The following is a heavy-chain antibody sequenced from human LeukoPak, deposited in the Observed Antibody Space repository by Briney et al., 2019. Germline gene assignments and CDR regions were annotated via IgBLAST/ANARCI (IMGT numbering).Heavy chain of an antibody. V-gene: IGHV3-21*01. CDR2: VNTVSSYI. CDR1: GFTFSSYA. J-gene: IGHJ4*02. D-gene: IGHD3-22*01. CDR3: ARLRRSSDTSGYYYYYDY. Sequence: GGSLRLSCAASGFTFSSYAMSWVRQAPGKGLEWVSSVNTVSSYIYYADSVRGRFTISRDNADNSLYLQMNGLRAEDTGVYYCARLRRSSDTSGYYYYYDYWGQGTLVTVSS.